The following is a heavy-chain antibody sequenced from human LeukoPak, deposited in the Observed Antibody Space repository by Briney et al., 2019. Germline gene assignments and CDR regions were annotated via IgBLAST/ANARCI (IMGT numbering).Heavy chain of an antibody. D-gene: IGHD2-21*01. J-gene: IGHJ5*02. Sequence: GRSLRLSCAASGFTFSSYAMHWVRQAPGKGLEWVAVISYDGSNKYYADSVKGRFTISRDNSKNTLYLQMNSLRAEDTAVYYCASSLGLLNWFDPWGQGTLVTVSS. V-gene: IGHV3-30-3*01. CDR3: ASSLGLLNWFDP. CDR1: GFTFSSYA. CDR2: ISYDGSNK.